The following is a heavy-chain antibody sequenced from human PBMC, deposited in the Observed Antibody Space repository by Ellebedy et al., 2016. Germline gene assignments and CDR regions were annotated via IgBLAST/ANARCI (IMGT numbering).Heavy chain of an antibody. CDR2: IYHSGST. CDR1: GGSISSGGYS. Sequence: LRLSCAVSGGSISSGGYSWSWIRQPPGKGLEWIGYIYHSGSTYYNPSLKRRVTISVDRSKNQFSLKLSSVTAADTAVYYCARAQCGVCSFDYWGQGTLVTVSS. V-gene: IGHV4-30-2*01. J-gene: IGHJ4*02. D-gene: IGHD2-8*02. CDR3: ARAQCGVCSFDY.